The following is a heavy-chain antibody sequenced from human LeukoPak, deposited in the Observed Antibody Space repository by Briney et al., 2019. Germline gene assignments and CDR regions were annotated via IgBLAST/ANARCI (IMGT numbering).Heavy chain of an antibody. V-gene: IGHV3-9*01. J-gene: IGHJ3*02. D-gene: IGHD3-9*01. CDR3: IKDMGFDLLKDAFHI. Sequence: PGRSLRLSCVGSGFSLEDYVMHWVRQVPGKGLEWVSSISWDSGSQAYADSVKGRFTISRDNAKNSLFLQMNSLRPEDTAFYYCIKDMGFDLLKDAFHIWGQGTLVTVSS. CDR1: GFSLEDYV. CDR2: ISWDSGSQ.